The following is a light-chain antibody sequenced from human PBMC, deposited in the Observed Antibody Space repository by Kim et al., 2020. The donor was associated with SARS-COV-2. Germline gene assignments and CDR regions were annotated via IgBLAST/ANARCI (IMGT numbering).Light chain of an antibody. CDR2: YDG. Sequence: PGKTPRLARWGNNIDSQTMHWYPQKPGQAPVLVIHYDGVQPSGIPERISGSNSGDTATLTISRVEAGDEADYYCQVWDSGSDHVVFGGGTQLTVL. CDR1: NIDSQT. J-gene: IGLJ2*01. V-gene: IGLV3-21*01. CDR3: QVWDSGSDHVV.